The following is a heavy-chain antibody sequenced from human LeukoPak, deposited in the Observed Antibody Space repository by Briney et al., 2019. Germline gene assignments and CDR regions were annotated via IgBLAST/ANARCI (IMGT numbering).Heavy chain of an antibody. D-gene: IGHD3-10*01. J-gene: IGHJ4*02. CDR1: GYTFTSYG. Sequence: ASVKVSCKASGYTFTSYGISWVRQAPGQGLEWMGWISAYNGNTNYAQKLQGRVTMTTDTSTSTAYMELRSLRSDDTAVYYCARDFWVGDYDSGYYFDYWGQGTLVTVSS. CDR3: ARDFWVGDYDSGYYFDY. V-gene: IGHV1-18*01. CDR2: ISAYNGNT.